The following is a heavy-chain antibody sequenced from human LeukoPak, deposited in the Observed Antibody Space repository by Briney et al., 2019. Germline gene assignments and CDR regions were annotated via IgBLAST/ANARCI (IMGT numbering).Heavy chain of an antibody. V-gene: IGHV4-59*01. CDR2: IYYSGST. D-gene: IGHD3-22*01. Sequence: SQTLSLTCTVSGGSISSYYWSWIRQPPGKGLEGIGYIYYSGSTNYNPSLKSRVTISVDTSKNQFSLKLSSVTAADTAVYYCARVGYYDSSGSDAFDIWGQGTMVTVSS. J-gene: IGHJ3*02. CDR1: GGSISSYY. CDR3: ARVGYYDSSGSDAFDI.